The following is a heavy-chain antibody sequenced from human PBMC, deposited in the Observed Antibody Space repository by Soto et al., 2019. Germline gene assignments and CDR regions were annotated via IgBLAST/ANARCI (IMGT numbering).Heavy chain of an antibody. CDR3: ARDLYSSSAPLGNFYX. CDR1: GGSVSSVSYY. Sequence: PSETLSLTCTVSGGSVSSVSYYWSWIRQPPGKGLEWIGDIYYSGRTNYNPSLKSRVTLPVDTSKNQFSLKLSSVTAADTAVYYCARDLYSSSAPLGNFYXWGQGTLFTVSX. V-gene: IGHV4-61*01. D-gene: IGHD6-6*01. CDR2: IYYSGRT. J-gene: IGHJ4*02.